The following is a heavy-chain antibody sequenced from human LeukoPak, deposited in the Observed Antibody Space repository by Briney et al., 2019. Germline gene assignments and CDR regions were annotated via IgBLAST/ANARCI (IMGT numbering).Heavy chain of an antibody. CDR2: IIPLFGTV. CDR3: ATPPPGYSFSNHYYYMDA. Sequence: SVKVSCKPSGGTINDYAVYWVRQTPGQGLEWMARIIPLFGTVNYAQNFQDRLTLSADKSTNTAHMELSSLRFDDTAIYYCATPPPGYSFSNHYYYMDAWGRGTTVTVSS. D-gene: IGHD1-1*01. V-gene: IGHV1-69*06. CDR1: GGTINDYA. J-gene: IGHJ6*03.